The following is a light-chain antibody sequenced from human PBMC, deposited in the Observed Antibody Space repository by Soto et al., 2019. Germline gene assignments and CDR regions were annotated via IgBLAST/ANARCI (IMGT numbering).Light chain of an antibody. CDR3: QQGYSSRWT. V-gene: IGKV1-39*01. CDR1: RNIRSY. Sequence: DIQMTQSPSSLSASVGDRVTITCRASRNIRSYLNWYQQKPGKAPQLLIYATSSLQTGVPSRFSASGSGTDFSLVISDLQPEDSATYYCQQGYSSRWTSGRGTKVEI. CDR2: ATS. J-gene: IGKJ1*01.